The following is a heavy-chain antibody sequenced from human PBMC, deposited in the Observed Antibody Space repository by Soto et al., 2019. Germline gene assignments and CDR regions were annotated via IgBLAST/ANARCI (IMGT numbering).Heavy chain of an antibody. D-gene: IGHD1-26*01. Sequence: PGGSLRLSCAASGFTFSSYGMHWVRQAPGKGLEWVAVISYDGSNKYYADSVKGRFTISRDNSKNTLYLQMNSLRAEDTAVYYCAKCGAEWELLLCYYYGMDVWGQGTTVTVSS. J-gene: IGHJ6*02. CDR3: AKCGAEWELLLCYYYGMDV. CDR1: GFTFSSYG. CDR2: ISYDGSNK. V-gene: IGHV3-30*18.